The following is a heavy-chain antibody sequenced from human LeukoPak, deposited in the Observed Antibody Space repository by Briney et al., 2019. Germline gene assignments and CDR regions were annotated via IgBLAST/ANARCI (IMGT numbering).Heavy chain of an antibody. J-gene: IGHJ4*02. CDR2: IYHSGST. D-gene: IGHD6-19*01. Sequence: PSETLSLTCAVSGYSISSGYYWVWIRQPPGKGLEWTGTIYHSGSTYYNPSLKSRVTISVDTSKNQFSLKLSSVTAADTAVYYRARSIAVVGTFYFDYWGQGTLVTVSS. CDR1: GYSISSGYY. V-gene: IGHV4-38-2*01. CDR3: ARSIAVVGTFYFDY.